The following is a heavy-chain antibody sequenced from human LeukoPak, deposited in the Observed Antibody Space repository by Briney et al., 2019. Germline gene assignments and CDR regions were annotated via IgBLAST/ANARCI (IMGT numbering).Heavy chain of an antibody. J-gene: IGHJ6*02. D-gene: IGHD5-12*01. CDR3: ARGRYSGYDDYYSYYGILL. V-gene: IGHV3-13*04. CDR1: GFSFSSYD. CDR2: IGTAGDT. Sequence: GGSQTLSCAASGFSFSSYDMHWVRQATGKGLEWVSAIGTAGDTYYPGSVKGRFTISRENAKNSLYLQMNSLRAGDTAVYYCARGRYSGYDDYYSYYGILLWPRGPGVTVSS.